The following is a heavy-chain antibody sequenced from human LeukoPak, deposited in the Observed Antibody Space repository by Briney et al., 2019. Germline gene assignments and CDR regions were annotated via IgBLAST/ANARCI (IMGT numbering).Heavy chain of an antibody. D-gene: IGHD3-10*01. CDR2: ISYDGSNK. V-gene: IGHV3-30*03. J-gene: IGHJ4*02. Sequence: GGSLRLSCAAPRFTFSSYGMHWVRQAPGKGLERVAVISYDGSNKYYADSVKGRFTISRDNSKNTLYLQMNSLRAGDTAVYYCGSGSYYISDYWGQGTLVTVSS. CDR1: RFTFSSYG. CDR3: GSGSYYISDY.